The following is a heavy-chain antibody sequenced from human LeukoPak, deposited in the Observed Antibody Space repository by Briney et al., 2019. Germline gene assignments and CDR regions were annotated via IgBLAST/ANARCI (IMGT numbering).Heavy chain of an antibody. J-gene: IGHJ5*02. CDR1: GYTFTGYY. Sequence: ASVKVSCKASGYTFTGYYMHWVRQAPGQGLEWMGWINPNSGGTNYAQKFQGRVTMTRDTSISTAYMELSRLRSDDTAVYYCARAPPGIVVVPAAHGWFDPWGQGTLVTVSS. CDR3: ARAPPGIVVVPAAHGWFDP. CDR2: INPNSGGT. V-gene: IGHV1-2*02. D-gene: IGHD2-2*01.